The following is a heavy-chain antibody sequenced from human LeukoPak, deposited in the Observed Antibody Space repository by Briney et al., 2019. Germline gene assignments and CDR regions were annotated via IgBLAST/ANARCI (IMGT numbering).Heavy chain of an antibody. CDR3: ARGDRHYFDY. J-gene: IGHJ4*02. CDR1: GFTFSDHY. Sequence: GGSLRLSCAASGFTFSDHYIDWVRHAPGKGLEWVGRSRDKGNRYTTAYAASVRGRFTISRDDSKNSLYLQMNSLRAEDTAVYYCARGDRHYFDYWGQGTLVTVSS. V-gene: IGHV3-72*01. CDR2: SRDKGNRYTT.